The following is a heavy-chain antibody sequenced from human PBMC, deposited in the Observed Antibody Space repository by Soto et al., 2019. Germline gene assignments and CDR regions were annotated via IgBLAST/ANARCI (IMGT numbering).Heavy chain of an antibody. D-gene: IGHD1-1*01. CDR3: AKGSASTRTYYFDY. CDR1: GFTFSSFV. J-gene: IGHJ4*02. CDR2: ITGSGGDT. V-gene: IGHV3-23*01. Sequence: EVQLLESGGGLVPPGGSLRLSCAVSGFTFSSFVMSWVRQAPGKGLEWVSAITGSGGDTYYADSVKGRFTISRDQAENGLYLQMSSLRAEDTAVYYCAKGSASTRTYYFDYWGQGTLVTVSS.